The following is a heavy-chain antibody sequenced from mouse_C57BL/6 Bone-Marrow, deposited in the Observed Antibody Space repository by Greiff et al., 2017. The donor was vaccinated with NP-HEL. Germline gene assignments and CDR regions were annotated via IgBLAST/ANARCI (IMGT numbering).Heavy chain of an antibody. CDR1: GYTFTSYT. CDR3: AREGVGDYYGSSYLYWYFDV. D-gene: IGHD1-1*01. CDR2: INPSSGYT. V-gene: IGHV1-4*01. J-gene: IGHJ1*03. Sequence: QVQLQQSGAELARPGASVKMSCKASGYTFTSYTMHWVKQRPGQGLEWIGYINPSSGYTKYNQKFKDKATLTADKSSSTAYMQLSSLTSEDSAVYYCAREGVGDYYGSSYLYWYFDVWGTGTTVTVSS.